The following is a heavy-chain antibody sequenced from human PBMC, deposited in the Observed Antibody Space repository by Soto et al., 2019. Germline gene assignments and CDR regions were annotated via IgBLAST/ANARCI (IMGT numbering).Heavy chain of an antibody. CDR3: ARAYGDYVFDY. V-gene: IGHV4-59*01. CDR2: IYYSGST. D-gene: IGHD4-17*01. Sequence: PSETLSLTCTVSGGSISSYYWSWIRQPPGKGLVWIGYIYYSGSTNYNPSLKSRVTISVDTSKNQFSLKLSSVTAADTAVYYCARAYGDYVFDYWGQGTLVTVSS. J-gene: IGHJ4*02. CDR1: GGSISSYY.